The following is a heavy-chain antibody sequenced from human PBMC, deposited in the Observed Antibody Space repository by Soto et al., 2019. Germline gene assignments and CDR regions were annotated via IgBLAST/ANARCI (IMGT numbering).Heavy chain of an antibody. CDR1: GGTFSSYA. D-gene: IGHD3-3*01. J-gene: IGHJ4*02. Sequence: QVQLVQSGAEVKKPGSSVKVSCKASGGTFSSYAISWVRQDPGQGLEWMGGIIPIFGTANYAQKFQGRVTITADESTSTAYMELSSLRSEDTAVYYCARDGYDFWSGYYTPYYFDYWGQGTLVTVSS. CDR2: IIPIFGTA. CDR3: ARDGYDFWSGYYTPYYFDY. V-gene: IGHV1-69*01.